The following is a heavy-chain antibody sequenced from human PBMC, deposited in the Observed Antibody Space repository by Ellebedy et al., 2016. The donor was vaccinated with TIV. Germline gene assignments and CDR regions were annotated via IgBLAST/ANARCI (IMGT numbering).Heavy chain of an antibody. CDR2: ISYDGSNK. CDR1: GFTFSSDA. D-gene: IGHD4-17*01. CDR3: ARWPSGDAPLDY. J-gene: IGHJ4*02. Sequence: GGFLRLSCAASGFTFSSDAMHWVRQAPGKGLEWVAVISYDGSNKYYADSVKGRFTISRDNSKNTLYLQMNSLRVEDTAVYYCARWPSGDAPLDYWGQGTLVTVSS. V-gene: IGHV3-30-3*01.